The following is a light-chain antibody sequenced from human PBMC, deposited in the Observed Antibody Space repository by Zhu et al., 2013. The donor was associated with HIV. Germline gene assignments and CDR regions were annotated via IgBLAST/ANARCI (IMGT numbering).Light chain of an antibody. Sequence: EIVMTQSPASLSVSPGERVSLSCRASQNVGTNLAWYHQRPGQPPRLLIYGASTRATGLPSRFIGSGSGTEFTLTISSLQSEDFAVYYCQQYGSSPFTFGGGTKVEIK. V-gene: IGKV3-15*01. CDR2: GAS. CDR3: QQYGSSPFT. J-gene: IGKJ4*01. CDR1: QNVGTN.